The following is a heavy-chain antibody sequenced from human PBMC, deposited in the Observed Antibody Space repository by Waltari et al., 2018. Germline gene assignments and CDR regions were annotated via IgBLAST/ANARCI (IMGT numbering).Heavy chain of an antibody. J-gene: IGHJ4*02. CDR3: ARDPPLTTGVGWDY. Sequence: EVQLVESGGGLVQPGGSLRLSCEASGFTFSTYWMSWVRQTPGKGLEWVANINQDGGGTYNVDSVKGRFTISRDNAKNSLFLQMNSLRAEDTAMYYCARDPPLTTGVGWDYWGQGTLVTVSS. D-gene: IGHD1-1*01. CDR2: INQDGGGT. CDR1: GFTFSTYW. V-gene: IGHV3-7*01.